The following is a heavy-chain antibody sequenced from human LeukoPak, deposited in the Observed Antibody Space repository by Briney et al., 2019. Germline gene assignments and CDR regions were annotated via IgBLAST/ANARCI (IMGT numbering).Heavy chain of an antibody. CDR1: GYTFTSYG. CDR3: ARSKRAGSWASSGWFDP. CDR2: ISAYNGNT. V-gene: IGHV1-18*01. J-gene: IGHJ5*02. D-gene: IGHD6-13*01. Sequence: ASVKVSCKASGYTFTSYGISWVRQAPGQGLEWMGWISAYNGNTNYAQKLQGRVTMTTDTSTSTAYMELRSLRSDDTAVYYCARSKRAGSWASSGWFDPWGQGTLVTVSS.